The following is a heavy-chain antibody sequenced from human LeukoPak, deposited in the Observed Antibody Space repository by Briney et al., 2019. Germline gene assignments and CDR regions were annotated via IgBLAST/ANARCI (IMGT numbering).Heavy chain of an antibody. D-gene: IGHD3-22*01. CDR2: ISYHGTTK. V-gene: IGHV3-30*18. CDR3: AKVWYDSGGYYLGFDY. CDR1: GFTFDDYA. Sequence: GGSLRLSCAASGFTFDDYAMHWVRQAPGKGLEWVTMISYHGTTKYYADSVKGRFTVSRDNSKNTLYLQMSNLRPEDTAVYYCAKVWYDSGGYYLGFDYWGQGTLVTVSS. J-gene: IGHJ4*02.